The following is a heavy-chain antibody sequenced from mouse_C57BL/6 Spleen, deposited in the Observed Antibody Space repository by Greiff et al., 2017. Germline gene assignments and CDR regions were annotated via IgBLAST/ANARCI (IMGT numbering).Heavy chain of an antibody. J-gene: IGHJ2*01. Sequence: QVQLKESGAELVRPGTSVKMSCKASGYTFTNYWIGWAKQRPGHGLEWIGDIYPGGGYTNYNEKFKGKATLTADKSSSTAYMQFSSLTSEDSAIYYCATGTGDFDYWGQGTTLTVSS. CDR3: ATGTGDFDY. V-gene: IGHV1-63*01. CDR1: GYTFTNYW. CDR2: IYPGGGYT. D-gene: IGHD4-1*01.